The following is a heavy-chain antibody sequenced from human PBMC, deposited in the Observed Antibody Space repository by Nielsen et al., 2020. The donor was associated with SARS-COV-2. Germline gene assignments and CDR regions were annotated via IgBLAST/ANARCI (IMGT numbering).Heavy chain of an antibody. V-gene: IGHV4-59*01. J-gene: IGHJ4*02. Sequence: SETLSLTCTVSGGSISSYYWSWIRQPPGKGLEWIGYIYYSGSTNYNPSLKSRVTISVDTSKNQFSLKLSSVTAADTAVYYCARMRMVRGVYFDYWGQGTLVTVSS. D-gene: IGHD3-10*01. CDR2: IYYSGST. CDR1: GGSISSYY. CDR3: ARMRMVRGVYFDY.